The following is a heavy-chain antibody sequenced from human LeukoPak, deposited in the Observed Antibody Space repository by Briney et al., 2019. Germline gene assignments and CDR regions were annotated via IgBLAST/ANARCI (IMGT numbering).Heavy chain of an antibody. Sequence: GGSLRLSCAASGFTFSSYAMSWVRQAPGKGLEWVPAISGSGGSTYYADSVKGRFTISRDNSKNTLYLQMNSLRAEDTAVYYCAKDRQWLYYFDYWGQGTLVTVSS. J-gene: IGHJ4*02. V-gene: IGHV3-23*01. D-gene: IGHD6-19*01. CDR3: AKDRQWLYYFDY. CDR1: GFTFSSYA. CDR2: ISGSGGST.